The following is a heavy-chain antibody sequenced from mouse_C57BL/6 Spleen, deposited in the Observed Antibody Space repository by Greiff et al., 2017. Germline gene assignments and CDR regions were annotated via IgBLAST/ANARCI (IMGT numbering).Heavy chain of an antibody. CDR1: GYTFTSYW. Sequence: QVQLQQSGAELVKPGASVKMSCKASGYTFTSYWITWVKQRPGQGLEWIGDIYPGSGSTNYNEKFKSKATLTVDTSSSTAYMQLSSLTSEDSAVYYCARGGYYGYGFAYWGQGTLVTVSA. J-gene: IGHJ3*01. V-gene: IGHV1-55*01. CDR2: IYPGSGST. D-gene: IGHD2-2*01. CDR3: ARGGYYGYGFAY.